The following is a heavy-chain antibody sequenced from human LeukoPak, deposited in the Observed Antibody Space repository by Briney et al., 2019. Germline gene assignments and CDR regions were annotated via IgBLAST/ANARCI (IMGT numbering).Heavy chain of an antibody. V-gene: IGHV3-30*04. D-gene: IGHD1-26*01. J-gene: IGHJ4*02. CDR1: GFTFSRYA. CDR2: IFSDRSDK. CDR3: ARDNADRNMGNAFDY. Sequence: GGSLRLSCVASGFTFSRYAMHWVRQAPGKGLEWVSDIFSDRSDKFYAGSVRGRFTISRDDSKNTLYLQISSLRVEDTALYYCARDNADRNMGNAFDYWGQGTLVTVSS.